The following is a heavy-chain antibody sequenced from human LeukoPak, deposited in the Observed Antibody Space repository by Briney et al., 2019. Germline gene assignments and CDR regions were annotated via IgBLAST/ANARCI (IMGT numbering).Heavy chain of an antibody. CDR1: GFTFSSYS. CDR3: AKDPTSILWFGELLSSPDY. CDR2: ISSSSSYI. D-gene: IGHD3-10*01. V-gene: IGHV3-21*04. J-gene: IGHJ4*02. Sequence: TGGSLRLSCAASGFTFSSYSMNWVRQAPGKGVEWVSSISSSSSYIYYADSVKGRFTISRDNAKNTLYLQMNSLRAEDTAVYYCAKDPTSILWFGELLSSPDYWGQGTLVTVSS.